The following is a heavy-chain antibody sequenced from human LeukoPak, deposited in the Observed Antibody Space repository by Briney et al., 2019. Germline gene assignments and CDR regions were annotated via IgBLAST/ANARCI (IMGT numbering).Heavy chain of an antibody. Sequence: GGSLRLSRAASGFTFSSYSMNWVRQAPGKGLEWVSSISSSSYIYYADSVEGRFTISRDNAKNSLYLQMNSLRAEDTAVYYCARDAVAIIRYFDYWGQGTLVTVSS. D-gene: IGHD6-19*01. CDR3: ARDAVAIIRYFDY. CDR2: ISSSSYI. CDR1: GFTFSSYS. V-gene: IGHV3-21*01. J-gene: IGHJ4*02.